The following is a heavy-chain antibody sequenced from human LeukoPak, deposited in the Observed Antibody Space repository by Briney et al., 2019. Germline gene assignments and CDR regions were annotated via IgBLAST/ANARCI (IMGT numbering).Heavy chain of an antibody. J-gene: IGHJ4*02. D-gene: IGHD3-16*01. V-gene: IGHV1-46*01. Sequence: EGPLKVSCKASGYTFTNYYIHWVRQAPGQGLEWMGMINPVGDGTAYAQKFQGRVTMTRDTSTSTVYMELRSLRSEDTAVYYCEREYHGGLFDYWGQGTLVTVSS. CDR1: GYTFTNYY. CDR2: INPVGDGT. CDR3: EREYHGGLFDY.